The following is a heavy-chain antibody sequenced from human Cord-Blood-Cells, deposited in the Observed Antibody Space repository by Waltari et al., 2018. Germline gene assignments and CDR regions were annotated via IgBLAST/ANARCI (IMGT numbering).Heavy chain of an antibody. CDR3: ATGDY. J-gene: IGHJ4*02. Sequence: QVQLQQWGAGLLKPSETLSLTCAAYGGSFSGYYWSWIRQPPGKGLEWIGEINHSGSTNYNPSLKSRVTISVDTSKNQFSLKLSSVTAADTAVYYCATGDYWGQGTLVTVSS. D-gene: IGHD3-10*01. CDR1: GGSFSGYY. CDR2: INHSGST. V-gene: IGHV4-34*01.